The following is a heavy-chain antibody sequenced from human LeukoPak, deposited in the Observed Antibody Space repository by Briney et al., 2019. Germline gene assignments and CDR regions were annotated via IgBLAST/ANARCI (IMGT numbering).Heavy chain of an antibody. CDR3: ARDGYSSGWYYFDS. CDR1: GFTLSSYE. Sequence: GGSLRLSCAASGFTLSSYEMNWVRQAPGKGLECVSYISNSGTTIVCADSVKGRFTVSRDNAKNSLYLQMNSLRAEDTAVYYCARDGYSSGWYYFDSWGQGALVTVSS. D-gene: IGHD6-19*01. J-gene: IGHJ4*02. CDR2: ISNSGTTI. V-gene: IGHV3-48*03.